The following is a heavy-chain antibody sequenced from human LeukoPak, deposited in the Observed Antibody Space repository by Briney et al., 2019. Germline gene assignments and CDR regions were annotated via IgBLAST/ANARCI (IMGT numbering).Heavy chain of an antibody. CDR2: IYRDGTT. V-gene: IGHV3-53*01. J-gene: IGHJ4*02. CDR3: ARDDRTVVPGTFDN. Sequence: SGGSLRLSCAASGFTVSSSFMSWVRQAPGTGLQWVSVIYRDGTTYYADSVRGRFTISRDNSKNTLYLQMNSLRVEGTAVYYCARDDRTVVPGTFDNWGQGTLVTVSS. D-gene: IGHD6-13*01. CDR1: GFTVSSSF.